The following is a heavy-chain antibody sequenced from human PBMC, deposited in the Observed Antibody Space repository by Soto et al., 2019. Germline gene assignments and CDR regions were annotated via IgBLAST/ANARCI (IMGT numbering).Heavy chain of an antibody. D-gene: IGHD1-1*01. Sequence: AGGSLRLSCVASGFTFSSYAMTWVRQAPGKGLEWVSSISISADNTYYADSVKGRFSISRDNSKNTFYLKMSSLRADDTAEYYCAKAGTHSYFDCWGQGTLVTVPS. J-gene: IGHJ4*02. V-gene: IGHV3-23*01. CDR1: GFTFSSYA. CDR3: AKAGTHSYFDC. CDR2: ISISADNT.